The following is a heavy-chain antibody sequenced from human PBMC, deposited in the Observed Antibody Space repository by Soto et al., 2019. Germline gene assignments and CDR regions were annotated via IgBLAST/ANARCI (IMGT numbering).Heavy chain of an antibody. CDR3: ERIVSDPPNVLRFLEWFDP. V-gene: IGHV2-26*01. J-gene: IGHJ5*02. CDR2: IFSNDEK. Sequence: QVTLKESGPVLVKPTETLTLTCTVSGFSLSNARMGVSWIRQPPGKALEWLAHIFSNDEKSYSTSLKSRLTISTDPPKGQVVLTMTNMDPVDTATYYCERIVSDPPNVLRFLEWFDPWGQGTLVTVSS. CDR1: GFSLSNARMG. D-gene: IGHD3-3*01.